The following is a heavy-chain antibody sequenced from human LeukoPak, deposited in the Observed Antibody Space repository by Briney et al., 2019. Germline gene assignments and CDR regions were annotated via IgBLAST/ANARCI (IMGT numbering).Heavy chain of an antibody. CDR2: ITSSSSYI. Sequence: GGSLRLSCAASGFTFRAFSMHWVRQAPGKGLEWVSSITSSSSYIYYADSVKGRFTISRDNAKNSLYLQMNSLRAEDTAVYYCVRTMVRGVIGAFDIWGQGTMVTVSS. CDR1: GFTFRAFS. D-gene: IGHD3-10*01. CDR3: VRTMVRGVIGAFDI. V-gene: IGHV3-21*01. J-gene: IGHJ3*02.